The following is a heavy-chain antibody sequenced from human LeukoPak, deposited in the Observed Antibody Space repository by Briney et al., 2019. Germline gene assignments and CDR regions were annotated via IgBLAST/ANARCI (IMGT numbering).Heavy chain of an antibody. V-gene: IGHV1-69*13. CDR2: TIPIFGTA. D-gene: IGHD6-13*01. J-gene: IGHJ6*02. CDR1: GGTFSSYA. Sequence: SVKVSCKASGGTFSSYAISWVRQAPGQGLEWMGGTIPIFGTANYAQKFQGRVTITADESTSTAYMELSSLRSEDTAVYYCARVGLNSRSCYYGMDVWGQGTTVTVSS. CDR3: ARVGLNSRSCYYGMDV.